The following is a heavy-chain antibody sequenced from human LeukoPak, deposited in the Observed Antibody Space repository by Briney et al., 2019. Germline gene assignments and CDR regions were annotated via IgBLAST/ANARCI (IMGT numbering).Heavy chain of an antibody. CDR2: IKQDVSEK. D-gene: IGHD5-12*01. CDR3: ARILSAYDPFDP. J-gene: IGHJ5*02. V-gene: IGHV3-7*04. CDR1: GFTFSSYW. Sequence: AGRSLRLSCAASGFTFSSYWMSCVRQAPGKGLEWVANIKQDVSEKYYADSVKGRFTISRDNAKNSLYLQMNSLRAEDTAVYYCARILSAYDPFDPWGQGTLVTVSS.